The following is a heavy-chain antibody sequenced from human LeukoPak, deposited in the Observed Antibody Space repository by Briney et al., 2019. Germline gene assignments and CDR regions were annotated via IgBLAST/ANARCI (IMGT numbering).Heavy chain of an antibody. J-gene: IGHJ6*02. V-gene: IGHV1-69*05. Sequence: GASVKVSCKASGGTFSSYAISWVRQAPGQGLEWMGGIIPIFGTANYAQKFQGRVTMTRDTSTSTVYMELSSLRSEDTAVYYCARDFLGLHQDTRTNYYYYGMDVWGQGTTVTVSS. CDR1: GGTFSSYA. CDR3: ARDFLGLHQDTRTNYYYYGMDV. CDR2: IIPIFGTA. D-gene: IGHD2-2*01.